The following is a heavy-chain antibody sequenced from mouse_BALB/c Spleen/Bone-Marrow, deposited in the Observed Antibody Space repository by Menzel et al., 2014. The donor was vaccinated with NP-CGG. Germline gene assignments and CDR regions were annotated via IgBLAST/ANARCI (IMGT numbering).Heavy chain of an antibody. Sequence: EVQLQQSGAELVKPGASVKLSCTASGFNIKDTYMHWVKQRPEQCLEWIGRIDPANGYRIYYPKFQGKATITADTNSNTAHLQLSHVTSEDAAVYYCALITTATFSYWYFDVWGAGTTVTVSS. CDR1: GFNIKDTY. CDR3: ALITTATFSYWYFDV. CDR2: IDPANGYR. V-gene: IGHV14-3*02. J-gene: IGHJ1*01. D-gene: IGHD1-2*01.